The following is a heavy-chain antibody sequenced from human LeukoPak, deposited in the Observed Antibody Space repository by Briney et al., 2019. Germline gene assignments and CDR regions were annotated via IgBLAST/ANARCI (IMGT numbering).Heavy chain of an antibody. Sequence: GGSLRLSCAASGFTFSNYWMSWVRQAPGKGLEWVANIKEDGSEKYYVDSVKGRFTISRGNARNSLYLQMNSLRAEDTAVYYCASGRQLGYWGQGTLVTVSS. J-gene: IGHJ4*02. CDR1: GFTFSNYW. D-gene: IGHD6-13*01. V-gene: IGHV3-7*01. CDR2: IKEDGSEK. CDR3: ASGRQLGY.